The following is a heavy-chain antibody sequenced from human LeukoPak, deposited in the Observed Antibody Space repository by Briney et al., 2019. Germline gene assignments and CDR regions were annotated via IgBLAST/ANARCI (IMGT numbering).Heavy chain of an antibody. CDR2: IYYSGST. Sequence: SETLSLTCTVSGGFISSYYWSWIRQPPGKGLEWIGYIYYSGSTNYNPSLKSRVTISVDTSKNQFSLKLSSVTAADTAVYYCARLGTAMVFDYWGQGTLVTVSS. J-gene: IGHJ4*02. CDR3: ARLGTAMVFDY. V-gene: IGHV4-59*08. D-gene: IGHD5-18*01. CDR1: GGFISSYY.